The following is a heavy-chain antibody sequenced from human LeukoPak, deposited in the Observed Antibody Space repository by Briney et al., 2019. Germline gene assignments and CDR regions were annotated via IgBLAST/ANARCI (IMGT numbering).Heavy chain of an antibody. Sequence: GGSLRLSCAASGFTFSSYTMNWVRQAPGKGLEWVSSITSSSIYTYYADSVKGRFTISRDNAKNSPYLEMNSLRAEDTAVYYCARSRYDSSGYYGIVGDWGQGTLVTVSS. J-gene: IGHJ4*02. CDR3: ARSRYDSSGYYGIVGD. V-gene: IGHV3-21*01. D-gene: IGHD3-22*01. CDR1: GFTFSSYT. CDR2: ITSSSIYT.